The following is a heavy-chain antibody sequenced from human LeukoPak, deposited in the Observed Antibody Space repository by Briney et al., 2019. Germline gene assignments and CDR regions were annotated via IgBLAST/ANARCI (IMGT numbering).Heavy chain of an antibody. CDR3: AKDSTVVTDYFDY. D-gene: IGHD4-23*01. J-gene: IGHJ4*02. V-gene: IGHV3-30*04. Sequence: GGSLRLSCAASGFTFNYYSMHWVRQAPGKGLEWVAVISYDGSNKYYADSVKGRFTISRDNSKNTLYLQMNSLRAEDTAVYYCAKDSTVVTDYFDYWGQGTLVTVSS. CDR1: GFTFNYYS. CDR2: ISYDGSNK.